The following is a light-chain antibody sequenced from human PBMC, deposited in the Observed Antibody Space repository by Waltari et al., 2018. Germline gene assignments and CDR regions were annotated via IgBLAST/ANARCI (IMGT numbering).Light chain of an antibody. Sequence: EIVLTQSPGTLSLSPGERATLSCRASQAVSRFLAWYQQKPGQAPRPLIHDTSTRATGIPDRFSGSGSGTDFSLTISRLEPEDFAVYYCQKYGSLPATFGQGTKVEIK. CDR2: DTS. CDR3: QKYGSLPAT. CDR1: QAVSRF. V-gene: IGKV3-20*01. J-gene: IGKJ1*01.